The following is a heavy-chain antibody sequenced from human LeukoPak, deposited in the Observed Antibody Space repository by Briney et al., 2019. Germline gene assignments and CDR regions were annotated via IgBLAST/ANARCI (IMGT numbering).Heavy chain of an antibody. CDR1: GYTFTGYY. CDR3: AREQGYCSSTSCYTGMDV. J-gene: IGHJ6*04. D-gene: IGHD2-2*02. V-gene: IGHV1-2*02. CDR2: INPNSGGT. Sequence: ASVKVSCKASGYTFTGYYMHWVRQAPGQGLEWMGWINPNSGGTNYAQKFQGRVTITADESTSTAYMELSSLRSEDTAVYYCAREQGYCSSTSCYTGMDVWGKGTTVTVSS.